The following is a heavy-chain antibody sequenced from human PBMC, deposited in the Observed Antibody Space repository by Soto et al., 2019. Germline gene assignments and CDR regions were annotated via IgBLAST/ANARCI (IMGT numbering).Heavy chain of an antibody. V-gene: IGHV4-39*01. J-gene: IGHJ6*02. CDR1: GGAINSTVYY. D-gene: IGHD6-13*01. CDR3: ARHGAYSTSVYYYYGIDG. Sequence: SETLSLTCTLSGGAINSTVYYWGWIRQPPGKGLEWIGSSNYGGPTHYSPSLQTRVTMSLDTAKNHFSLNLRSVTAADSAVYYFARHGAYSTSVYYYYGIDGWGQGTTVTVSS. CDR2: SNYGGPT.